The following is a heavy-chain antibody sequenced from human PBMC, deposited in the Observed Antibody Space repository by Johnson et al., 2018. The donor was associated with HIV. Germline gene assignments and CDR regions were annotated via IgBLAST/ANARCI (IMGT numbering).Heavy chain of an antibody. CDR1: GFTFSSYA. CDR3: ARSITMIVFTFDI. Sequence: VQLVESGGGLLQPGGSLRLSCAASGFTFSSYAMSWVRQAPGKGLEWVSAISGSGGSTYYADSVKGRFTISRDNSKNTLYLQMNSLRAEDTAVYYCARSITMIVFTFDIWGQGTMVTVSS. J-gene: IGHJ3*02. CDR2: ISGSGGST. D-gene: IGHD3-22*01. V-gene: IGHV3-23*04.